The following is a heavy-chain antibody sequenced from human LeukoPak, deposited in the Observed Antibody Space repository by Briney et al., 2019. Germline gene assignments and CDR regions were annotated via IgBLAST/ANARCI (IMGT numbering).Heavy chain of an antibody. Sequence: SETLSLTCTVSGGSISHNYRTWIRQSAGKGLEWIGRIYGTGVTNYNPSLKSRVTISGVMSKNEFSLNLSSMTAADTAVYFCARAPYDYWNRFDLWGQGAQATVSS. CDR2: IYGTGVT. CDR1: GGSISHNY. CDR3: ARAPYDYWNRFDL. D-gene: IGHD3-3*01. V-gene: IGHV4-4*07. J-gene: IGHJ5*02.